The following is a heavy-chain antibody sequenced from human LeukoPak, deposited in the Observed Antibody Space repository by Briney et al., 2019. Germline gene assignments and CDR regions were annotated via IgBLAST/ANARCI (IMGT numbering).Heavy chain of an antibody. V-gene: IGHV3-23*01. J-gene: IGHJ4*02. CDR1: GFTFSSFA. CDR3: AKPRTTGLGWAQFDY. Sequence: KSGGSLRLSSAASGFTFSSFAMTWVRQAPGKGLEWVSGFDGNGPNTYYADSVKGRWTISRDNSRNTLYLEMNSLRPEDTAIYYCAKPRTTGLGWAQFDYWGQGSLVTVSS. D-gene: IGHD2-8*02. CDR2: FDGNGPNT.